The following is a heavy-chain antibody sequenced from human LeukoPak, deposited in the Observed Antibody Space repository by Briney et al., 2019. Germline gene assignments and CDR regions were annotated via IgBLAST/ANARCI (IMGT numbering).Heavy chain of an antibody. CDR2: ISSSSSYK. CDR1: GFXFSNYS. V-gene: IGHV3-21*01. J-gene: IGHJ4*02. CDR3: ASMVRGVTPYSDY. D-gene: IGHD3-10*01. Sequence: GSLRLSCAASGFXFSNYSMNWVRQAPGKGLEWVSSISSSSSYKYYAGSVKGRFTISRDNAKNSLYLQMNSLRAEDTAVYYCASMVRGVTPYSDYWGQGILVTVSS.